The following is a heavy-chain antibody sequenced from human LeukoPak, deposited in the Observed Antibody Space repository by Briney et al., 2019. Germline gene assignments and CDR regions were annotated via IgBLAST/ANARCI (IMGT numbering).Heavy chain of an antibody. J-gene: IGHJ5*02. CDR1: GYIFSDHW. V-gene: IGHV5-51*01. CDR3: ARRGYSYAENWFDP. CDR2: VYPADSNT. D-gene: IGHD5-18*01. Sequence: GESLKISCKGSGYIFSDHWIGWVRQMPGKGLEWMAIVYPADSNTKYSPSFQGQVTISADKSISTAYLQWSSLKASDTAMYYCARRGYSYAENWFDPWGQGTLVTVSS.